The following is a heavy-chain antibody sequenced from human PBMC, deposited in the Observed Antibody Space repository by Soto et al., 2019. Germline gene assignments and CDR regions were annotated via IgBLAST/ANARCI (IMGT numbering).Heavy chain of an antibody. CDR1: GGSVSSGSYY. CDR2: IYYSRST. V-gene: IGHV4-61*01. CDR3: ASDAANSSSSFDY. Sequence: QVQLQESGPGLVKPSETLFLTCTVSGGSVSSGSYYWSWIRQPPGNGLEWIGYIYYSRSTNYNPAFESRVTLSVDTSKNQFSLKLSSVTAADTAVYYCASDAANSSSSFDYWGQGTLVTVSS. D-gene: IGHD6-13*01. J-gene: IGHJ4*02.